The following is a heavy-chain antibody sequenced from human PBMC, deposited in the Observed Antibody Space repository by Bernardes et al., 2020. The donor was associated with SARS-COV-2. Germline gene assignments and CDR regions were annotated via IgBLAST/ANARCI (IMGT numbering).Heavy chain of an antibody. CDR2: ISAYNGNT. CDR3: ARDDPPYVLPQD. J-gene: IGHJ4*02. CDR1: GYTFTIYG. D-gene: IGHD3-10*01. V-gene: IGHV1-18*01. Sequence: ASVKVSCKASGYTFTIYGISWVRQAPGQGLDWMGCISAYNGNTNYAQKLHGRVTMTTDTSTSAAYMELRSLRSDETAVYYCARDDPPYVLPQDWGQGTLVTVSA.